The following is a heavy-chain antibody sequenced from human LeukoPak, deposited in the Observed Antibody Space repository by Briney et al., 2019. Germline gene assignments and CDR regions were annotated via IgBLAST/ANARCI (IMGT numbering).Heavy chain of an antibody. CDR2: MSYSGST. D-gene: IGHD2-2*01. CDR3: ARCSSTSCSDFDY. V-gene: IGHV4-39*01. CDR1: GGAISSNDYS. J-gene: IGHJ4*02. Sequence: SETLSLTCAVSGGAISSNDYSWGWIRQTPGKGLEWIGSMSYSGSTYYDPSLKSRVTISVDTSKKQSSLRLTSVTAADTAVYYCARCSSTSCSDFDYWGQGTLVTVSS.